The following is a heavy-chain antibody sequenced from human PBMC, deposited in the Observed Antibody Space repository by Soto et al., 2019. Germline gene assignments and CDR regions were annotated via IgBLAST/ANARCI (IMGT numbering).Heavy chain of an antibody. D-gene: IGHD6-13*01. CDR1: GYTFTSYD. CDR2: KNPNSGNT. J-gene: IGHJ5*02. Sequence: QVQLVQSGAEVKKPGASVKVSCKASGYTFTSYDINWVRQATGQGLEWMGWKNPNSGNTGYAQKFQGRVTMTRNTSISTDYMERSSLRSEDTAVYYCATMIGSSWYLDRWGQGTLVTVSS. CDR3: ATMIGSSWYLDR. V-gene: IGHV1-8*01.